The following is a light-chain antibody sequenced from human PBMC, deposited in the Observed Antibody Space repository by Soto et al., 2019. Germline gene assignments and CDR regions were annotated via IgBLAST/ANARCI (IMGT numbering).Light chain of an antibody. Sequence: SYELTQPPSVSVSPGQTARITCSGDALPKQYAYWYQQKPGQAPVVVIYKDSEKPSGIPVPCSGSRSATTVTLTISGVQEEDEDDYYCQSADRSGNDVFGGGTKVTVL. CDR1: ALPKQY. J-gene: IGLJ2*01. CDR2: KDS. V-gene: IGLV3-25*02. CDR3: QSADRSGNDV.